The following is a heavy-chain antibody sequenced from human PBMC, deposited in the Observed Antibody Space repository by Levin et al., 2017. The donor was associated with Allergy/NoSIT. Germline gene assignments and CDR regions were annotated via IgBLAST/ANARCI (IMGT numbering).Heavy chain of an antibody. CDR3: ARGSTPRRGYSGYDYGFRGGLGY. D-gene: IGHD5-12*01. J-gene: IGHJ4*02. CDR2: INHSGST. V-gene: IGHV4-34*01. Sequence: GSLRLSCAVYGGSFSGYYWSWIRQPPGKGLEWIGEINHSGSTNYNPSLKSRVTISVDTSKNQFSLKLSSVTAADTAVYYCARGSTPRRGYSGYDYGFRGGLGYWGQGTLVTVSS. CDR1: GGSFSGYY.